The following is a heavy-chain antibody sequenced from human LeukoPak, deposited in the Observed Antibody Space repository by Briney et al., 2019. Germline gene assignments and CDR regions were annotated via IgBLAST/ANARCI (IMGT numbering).Heavy chain of an antibody. D-gene: IGHD3-10*01. CDR1: GFTFSSYW. CDR2: INSDGSST. V-gene: IGHV3-74*01. CDR3: AKMPPMVRGAVDY. Sequence: GGSLRLSCAASGFTFSSYWMHWVRQAPGKGLVWVSRINSDGSSTSYADSVKGRFTISRDNSKNTLYLQMNSLRAEDTAVYYCAKMPPMVRGAVDYWGQGTLVTVSS. J-gene: IGHJ4*02.